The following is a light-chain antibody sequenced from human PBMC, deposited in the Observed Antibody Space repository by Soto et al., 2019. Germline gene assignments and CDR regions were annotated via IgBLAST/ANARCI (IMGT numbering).Light chain of an antibody. CDR1: QTVSSK. CDR3: RQRKSWPRT. J-gene: IGKJ1*01. V-gene: IGKV3-11*01. Sequence: EIVLTQSPATLSSSPGERATLSCRASQTVSSKLAWYQHKPGQAPRLLIYDTSNRATGIPARFSGSGSGTDFTLTISSLEPEDFAVYYCRQRKSWPRTFGQGTKVEIK. CDR2: DTS.